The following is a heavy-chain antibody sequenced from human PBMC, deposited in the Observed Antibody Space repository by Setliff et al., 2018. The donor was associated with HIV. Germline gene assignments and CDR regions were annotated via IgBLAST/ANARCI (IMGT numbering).Heavy chain of an antibody. Sequence: SETLSLTCTVSGDTISSDFYWGWIRQPPGKGLEWIASIYHSGNTYYMPSLQSRVTISVDMSKNQFSLKLNSVTAADTAVYYCARGEACGGGCHYAFELWGRGTMVTVSS. CDR2: IYHSGNT. CDR1: GDTISSDFY. D-gene: IGHD2-21*02. CDR3: ARGEACGGGCHYAFEL. J-gene: IGHJ3*01. V-gene: IGHV4-38-2*02.